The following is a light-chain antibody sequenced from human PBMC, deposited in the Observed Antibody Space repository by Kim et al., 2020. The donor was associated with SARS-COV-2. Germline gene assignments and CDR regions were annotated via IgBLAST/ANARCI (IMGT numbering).Light chain of an antibody. CDR2: DNN. CDR1: SSNIGNNY. CDR3: KTWDSRLTVVV. Sequence: GQKVTISCSASSSNIGNNYVSWYQQLPGTAPKLLIYDNNKRPSGIPDRFSGSKSGTSATLGITGLQTGDEADYYCKTWDSRLTVVVFGGGTQLTVL. J-gene: IGLJ2*01. V-gene: IGLV1-51*01.